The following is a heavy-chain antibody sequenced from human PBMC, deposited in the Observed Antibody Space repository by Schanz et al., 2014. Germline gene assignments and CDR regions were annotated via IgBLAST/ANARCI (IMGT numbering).Heavy chain of an antibody. CDR1: GYTFISYF. V-gene: IGHV1-46*01. CDR3: ARAAYGGYTSTPLRY. D-gene: IGHD5-12*01. Sequence: QVQLVQSGAEVKKPGASVKVSCKASGYTFISYFIHWVRQAPGQGLEWMGIINPTGGSTSYAQRFQGRGTGTRDTSTSTVYMELSSLRSEDTAVYYCARAAYGGYTSTPLRYWGQGTLVTVSS. CDR2: INPTGGST. J-gene: IGHJ4*02.